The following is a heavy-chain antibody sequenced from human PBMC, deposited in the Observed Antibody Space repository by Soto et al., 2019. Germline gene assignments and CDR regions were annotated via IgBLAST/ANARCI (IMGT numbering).Heavy chain of an antibody. D-gene: IGHD1-1*01. V-gene: IGHV3-30*18. CDR3: AKEKTDDGDAFDI. CDR2: ISYDGSNK. Sequence: QVQLVESGGGVVQPGRSLRLSCAASGFTFSSYGMHWVRQAPGKGLEWVAVISYDGSNKYYADSVKGRFTISRDNSKNTLYLQMNSLSSEDTAVYYCAKEKTDDGDAFDIWGQGTVVTVSS. CDR1: GFTFSSYG. J-gene: IGHJ3*02.